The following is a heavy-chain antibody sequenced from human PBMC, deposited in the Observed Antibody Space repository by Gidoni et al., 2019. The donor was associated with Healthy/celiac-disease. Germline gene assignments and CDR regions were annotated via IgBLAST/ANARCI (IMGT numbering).Heavy chain of an antibody. D-gene: IGHD3-22*01. CDR3: AKGGYYDKDAFDI. CDR1: GFTFDDYA. Sequence: EVQLVASGGGLVQPGRSLRLSCPASGFTFDDYAMHWVRQAPGKGLEWVSGISWNSGSIGYADSVKGRFTISRDNAKNSLYLQMNSLRAEDTALYYCAKGGYYDKDAFDIWGQGTMVTVSS. J-gene: IGHJ3*02. CDR2: ISWNSGSI. V-gene: IGHV3-9*01.